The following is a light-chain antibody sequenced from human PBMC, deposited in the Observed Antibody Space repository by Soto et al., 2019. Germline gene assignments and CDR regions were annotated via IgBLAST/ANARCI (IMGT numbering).Light chain of an antibody. J-gene: IGKJ2*01. CDR1: QSVSSY. V-gene: IGKV3-11*01. CDR2: DVS. CDR3: QQRAT. Sequence: EIVLTQSPATLSLSPGERATLSCRASQSVSSYLAWYQQKPGQAPRLLINDVSNRATGVPARFSGSGSGTDFTLTISSLEAEDFAIYYCQQRATFGQGTKLEIK.